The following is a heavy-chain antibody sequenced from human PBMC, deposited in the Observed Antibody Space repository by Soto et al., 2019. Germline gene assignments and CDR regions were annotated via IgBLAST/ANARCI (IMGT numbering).Heavy chain of an antibody. D-gene: IGHD2-2*01. CDR2: INAGNGNT. CDR1: GYTFTSYS. Sequence: GASVKVSCKASGYTFTSYSMHWVRQAPGQRLEWMGWINAGNGNTKYSQKFQGRVTITRDTSASTAYMELSSLRSEDTAVYYCATYCSSTSCPVYWGQGTLVTVSS. J-gene: IGHJ4*02. V-gene: IGHV1-3*01. CDR3: ATYCSSTSCPVY.